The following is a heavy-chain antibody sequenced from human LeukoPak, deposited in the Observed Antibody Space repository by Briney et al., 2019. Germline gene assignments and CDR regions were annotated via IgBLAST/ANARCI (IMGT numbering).Heavy chain of an antibody. J-gene: IGHJ4*02. CDR3: ARGEYYYDSSGYYPFDY. Sequence: GGSPRLSCAASGFTFSDYYMSWIRQAPGKGLEWVSYISSSGSTIYYADSVKGRFTISRDNAKNSLYLQMNSLRAEDTAVYYCARGEYYYDSSGYYPFDYWGQGTLVTVSS. D-gene: IGHD3-22*01. V-gene: IGHV3-11*01. CDR1: GFTFSDYY. CDR2: ISSSGSTI.